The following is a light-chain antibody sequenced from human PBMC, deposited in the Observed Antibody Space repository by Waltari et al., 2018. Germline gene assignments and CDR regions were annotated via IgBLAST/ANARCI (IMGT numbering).Light chain of an antibody. CDR3: CSYAGSYSWI. J-gene: IGLJ2*01. CDR1: SSDIGDYHY. CDR2: DVT. V-gene: IGLV2-11*01. Sequence: QAALTQPRSVSGSPGQSVTTSCIGTSSDIGDYHYVSWYQQRPGRSPKLLIYDVTQRPSGVSDRFSGSKSGNAASLTISGLQAEDEADYYCCSYAGSYSWIFGGGTRLTVL.